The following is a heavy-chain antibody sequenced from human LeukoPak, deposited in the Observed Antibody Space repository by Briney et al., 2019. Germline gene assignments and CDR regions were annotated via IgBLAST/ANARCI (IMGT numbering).Heavy chain of an antibody. D-gene: IGHD1-26*01. Sequence: PGGSLRLSCAASGFGFSSYAMSWVRQAPGKGLEWVSAISGSGGRTYYADSVKGRFTISRDKSKNTLYLQMNSLRAEDTAVYYCAKGGQPNYYYYYMDVWGKGTTVTVSS. CDR3: AKGGQPNYYYYYMDV. CDR1: GFGFSSYA. J-gene: IGHJ6*03. CDR2: ISGSGGRT. V-gene: IGHV3-23*01.